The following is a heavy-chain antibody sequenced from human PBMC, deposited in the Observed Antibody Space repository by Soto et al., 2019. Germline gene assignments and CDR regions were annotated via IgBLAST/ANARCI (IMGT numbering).Heavy chain of an antibody. D-gene: IGHD1-1*01. J-gene: IGHJ5*02. V-gene: IGHV4-30-2*01. CDR2: IYHSGST. CDR1: GGSISSGGYS. CDR3: ARLIERNWFDP. Sequence: PWETLSLTCAVSGGSISSGGYSWSWIRQPPGKGLEWIGYIYHSGSTYYNPSLKSRVTISVDRSKNQFSLKLSSVTAADTAVYYCARLIERNWFDPCGQGTLLTVSS.